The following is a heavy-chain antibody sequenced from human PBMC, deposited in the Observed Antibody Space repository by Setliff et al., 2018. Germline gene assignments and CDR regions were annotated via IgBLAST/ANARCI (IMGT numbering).Heavy chain of an antibody. CDR2: VTVYNGNT. V-gene: IGHV1-18*01. D-gene: IGHD3-10*01. CDR1: GYTFSNYG. CDR3: ARVESMVRGKNILRHFDY. Sequence: ASVKVSCKASGYTFSNYGVTWVRQAPGQGLEWMGWVTVYNGNTKYAQNLQGRLTLTTDISTSTAYMELGSLTTDDTAVYYCARVESMVRGKNILRHFDYWGQGIQVTASS. J-gene: IGHJ4*02.